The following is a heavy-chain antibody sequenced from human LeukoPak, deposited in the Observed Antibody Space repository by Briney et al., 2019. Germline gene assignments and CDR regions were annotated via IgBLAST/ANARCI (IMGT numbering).Heavy chain of an antibody. CDR3: ARDYYDSSGYYRDY. Sequence: ASVKVSCEASGYTFTGYYMHWVRQAPGQGLEWMGWINPNSGGTNYARKFQGRVTMTRDTSISTAYMELSRLRSDDTAVYYCARDYYDSSGYYRDYWGQGTLVTVSS. J-gene: IGHJ4*02. D-gene: IGHD3-22*01. CDR1: GYTFTGYY. CDR2: INPNSGGT. V-gene: IGHV1-2*02.